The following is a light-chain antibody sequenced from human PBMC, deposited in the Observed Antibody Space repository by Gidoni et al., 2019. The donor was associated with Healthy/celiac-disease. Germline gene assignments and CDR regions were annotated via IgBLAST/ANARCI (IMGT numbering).Light chain of an antibody. J-gene: IGLJ2*01. CDR3: QMWDSSTAVV. Sequence: SYEVTQPLSVSVALGQTARITCGGNNIGNKNVHGYQQKPGQAPVLVIYRDNNRPSGIPERFSGSKSGNTATLSISRAQAGDEADYYCQMWDSSTAVVFGGGTKLTVL. CDR2: RDN. CDR1: NIGNKN. V-gene: IGLV3-9*01.